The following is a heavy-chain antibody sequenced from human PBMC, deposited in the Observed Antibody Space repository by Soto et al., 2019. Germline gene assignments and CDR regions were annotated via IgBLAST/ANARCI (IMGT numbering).Heavy chain of an antibody. J-gene: IGHJ5*02. V-gene: IGHV4-4*07. CDR3: ARGIYSKVGATIWFDP. Sequence: SETLSLTCTVSGGSINSYHWSWIRQPAGKGLEWIGRIYTSGSTNYNPSLKSRVTMSVDTSKNRFSLKLSSVTAAGTAVYYCARGIYSKVGATIWFDPWGQGTLVT. D-gene: IGHD1-26*01. CDR2: IYTSGST. CDR1: GGSINSYH.